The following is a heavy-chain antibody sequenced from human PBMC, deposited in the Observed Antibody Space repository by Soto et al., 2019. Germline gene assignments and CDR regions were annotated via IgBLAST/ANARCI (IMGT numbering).Heavy chain of an antibody. CDR2: GLRHEFV. Sequence: PSETLSLTCTVSGGSISDLYLSWTRQPPGKGLEWIGYGLRHEFVGTNPSLANRVTISVDMSKRQFSLRLNSVTAADTAVYYCVAGPDHAKSAYWGQGTLVTVSS. CDR3: VAGPDHAKSAY. V-gene: IGHV4-59*11. CDR1: GGSISDLY. J-gene: IGHJ4*01.